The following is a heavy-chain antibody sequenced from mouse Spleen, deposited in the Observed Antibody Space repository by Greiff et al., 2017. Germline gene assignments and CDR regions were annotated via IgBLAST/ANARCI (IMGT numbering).Heavy chain of an antibody. CDR1: GYTFTSYW. V-gene: IGHV1-69*01. D-gene: IGHD1-2*01. J-gene: IGHJ2*01. CDR2: IDPSDSYT. Sequence: QVQLQQPGAELVMPGASVKLSCKASGYTFTSYWMHWVKQRPGQGLEWIGEIDPSDSYTNYNQKFKGKATLTVDKSSSTAYMQLSSLTSEDSAVYYCARRAITSDFDYWGQGTTLTVSS. CDR3: ARRAITSDFDY.